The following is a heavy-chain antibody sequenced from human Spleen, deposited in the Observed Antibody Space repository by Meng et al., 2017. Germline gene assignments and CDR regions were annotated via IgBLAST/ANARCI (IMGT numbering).Heavy chain of an antibody. D-gene: IGHD5-18*01. CDR3: AHRGRGYSYGYFSGHWFDP. Sequence: SGPTLVKPTQTLTLTCTFSGFSLSTSGVGVGWIRQPPGKALEWLALIYWNDDKRYSPSLKSRLTITKDTSKNQVVLTMTNMDPVDTATYYCAHRGRGYSYGYFSGHWFDPWGQGTLVTVSS. J-gene: IGHJ5*02. CDR1: GFSLSTSGVG. V-gene: IGHV2-5*01. CDR2: IYWNDDK.